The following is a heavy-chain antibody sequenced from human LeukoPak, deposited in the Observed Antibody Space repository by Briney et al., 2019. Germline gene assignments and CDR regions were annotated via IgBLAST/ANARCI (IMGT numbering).Heavy chain of an antibody. V-gene: IGHV3-48*04. D-gene: IGHD6-19*01. Sequence: GGSLRPSCAASGFTYSSYSLNWLRQATGKGLEWVSYITSSSSTIYYADSVKGRFTISRDNAKNSLYLQMNSLRAEDTAVYYCARRGAVAGTAVQWGQGTLVTVSS. CDR3: ARRGAVAGTAVQ. J-gene: IGHJ4*02. CDR2: ITSSSSTI. CDR1: GFTYSSYS.